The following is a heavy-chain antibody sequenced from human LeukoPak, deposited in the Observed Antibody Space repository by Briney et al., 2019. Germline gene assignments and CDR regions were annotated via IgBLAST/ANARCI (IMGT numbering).Heavy chain of an antibody. CDR1: AFTFSAYV. J-gene: IGHJ6*03. V-gene: IGHV3-23*01. Sequence: AQSLTLSCAASAFTFSAYVMTWVRQAPGKGLEWVSSISSSGGSTYYADSVKGRFTIPRHDSKNTLYLQMDSLRARDTALYYCAKEKGFSSPYYYFYMDVWGKGTTVTGSS. D-gene: IGHD6-13*01. CDR3: AKEKGFSSPYYYFYMDV. CDR2: ISSSGGST.